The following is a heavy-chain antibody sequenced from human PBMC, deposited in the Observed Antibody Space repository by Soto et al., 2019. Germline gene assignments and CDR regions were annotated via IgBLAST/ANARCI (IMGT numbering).Heavy chain of an antibody. J-gene: IGHJ3*01. CDR3: ARAGGRYAITDYDG. CDR2: IYYSGTT. Sequence: QVQLQESGPGLVKPSETLSLICAGSGVSINSYYWSWIRQPPGKALEWIGYIYYSGTTNYNPSLKSRVTISVDTSKNQFALRLSSVTAADTAVYYCARAGGRYAITDYDGWVPGKLVAVSS. V-gene: IGHV4-59*01. CDR1: GVSINSYY. D-gene: IGHD1-26*01.